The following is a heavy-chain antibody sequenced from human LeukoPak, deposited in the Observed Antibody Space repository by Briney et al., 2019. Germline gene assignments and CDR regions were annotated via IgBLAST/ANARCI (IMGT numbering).Heavy chain of an antibody. CDR3: ARTLYDSSGYVDY. J-gene: IGHJ4*02. V-gene: IGHV4-34*01. CDR1: GGSFSGYY. D-gene: IGHD3-22*01. Sequence: SETLSLTCAVYGGSFSGYYWSWIRQPPVKGLEWIGEINHSGSTNYNPSLKSRVTISVDTSKNQFSLKLSSVTAADTAVYYCARTLYDSSGYVDYWGQGTLVTVSS. CDR2: INHSGST.